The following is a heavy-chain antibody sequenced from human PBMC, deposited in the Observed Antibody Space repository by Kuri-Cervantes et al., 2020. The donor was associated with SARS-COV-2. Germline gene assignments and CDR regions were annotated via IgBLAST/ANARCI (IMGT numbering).Heavy chain of an antibody. J-gene: IGHJ4*02. V-gene: IGHV4-30-2*01. CDR1: GGSISSGGYS. Sequence: SETLSLTCVVSGGSISSGGYSWSWIRQPPGKGLEWIGYIYHSGSTYYNPSLKSRVTISVDTSKNQFSLKLSSVTAADTAVYYCARVREFYEIDYWGQGTLVTVSS. CDR3: ARVREFYEIDY. CDR2: IYHSGST. D-gene: IGHD2/OR15-2a*01.